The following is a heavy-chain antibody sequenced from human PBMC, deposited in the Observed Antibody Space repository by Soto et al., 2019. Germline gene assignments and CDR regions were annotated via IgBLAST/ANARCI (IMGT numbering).Heavy chain of an antibody. CDR1: GGTFSGYA. CDR2: IIPIFGIT. D-gene: IGHD1-1*01. Sequence: QAQLMQSGAEVKEPGSSVKVSCKASGGTFSGYAISWVRQAPGQGLEWLGGIIPIFGITNYAQKFQNRLTIAADEYSATVYMDLRSLTSEDSAIYYGARDQRSITGTTSSEDFQHWGQGTLVSVS. CDR3: ARDQRSITGTTSSEDFQH. V-gene: IGHV1-69*01. J-gene: IGHJ1*01.